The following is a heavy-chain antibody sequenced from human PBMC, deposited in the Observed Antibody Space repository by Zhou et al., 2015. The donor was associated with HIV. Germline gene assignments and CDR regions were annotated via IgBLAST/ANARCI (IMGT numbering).Heavy chain of an antibody. CDR1: GGTFSSYA. V-gene: IGHV1-69*01. J-gene: IGHJ6*03. Sequence: QVQLVQSGAEVKKPGSSVKVSCKASGGTFSSYAISWVRQAPGQGLEWMGGIIPIFGTANYAQKFQGRVTITADESTSTAYMELSSLRSEDTAVYYCARGNGDYDFWSGYYGYYYYYMDVWGKGTTVTVSS. CDR2: IIPIFGTA. CDR3: ARGNGDYDFWSGYYGYYYYYMDV. D-gene: IGHD3-3*01.